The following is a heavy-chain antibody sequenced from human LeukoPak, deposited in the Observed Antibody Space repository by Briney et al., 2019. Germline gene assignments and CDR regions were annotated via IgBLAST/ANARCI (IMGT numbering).Heavy chain of an antibody. Sequence: GGSLILSCAASGFTFSSYWMHWVRQAPGKGLVWVSRINSDGNITSYADSVKGRFTISRDNAKNSLYLQMNSLRAEDTAVYYCARDSDDYGDLEGFAFDIWGQGTMVTVSS. CDR2: INSDGNIT. V-gene: IGHV3-74*01. D-gene: IGHD4-17*01. CDR3: ARDSDDYGDLEGFAFDI. J-gene: IGHJ3*02. CDR1: GFTFSSYW.